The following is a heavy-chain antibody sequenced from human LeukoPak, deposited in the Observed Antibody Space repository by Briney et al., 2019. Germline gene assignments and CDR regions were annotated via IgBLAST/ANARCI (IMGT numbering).Heavy chain of an antibody. CDR1: GFTFSNYA. Sequence: GGSLRLSCVASGFTFSNYAMSWVRQAPGKGLEWVSAIIGSGSSIYYADSVKGRLTISRDNSKNTLYLQMNSLSAEDTAVYYCAKDSYYDTSGHYARRAFDIWGQGTMVTVSS. D-gene: IGHD3-22*01. V-gene: IGHV3-23*01. CDR3: AKDSYYDTSGHYARRAFDI. J-gene: IGHJ3*02. CDR2: IIGSGSSI.